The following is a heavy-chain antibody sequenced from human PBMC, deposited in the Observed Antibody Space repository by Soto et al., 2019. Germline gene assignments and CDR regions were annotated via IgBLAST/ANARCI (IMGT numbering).Heavy chain of an antibody. V-gene: IGHV2-5*02. J-gene: IGHJ4*02. CDR1: GFSLSTSGVG. CDR3: AHRLAASNYGDCEPINSFDY. Sequence: QITLKESGPTLVKPTQTLTLTCTFSGFSLSTSGVGVGWIRQPPGKALEWLALIYWDDDKRYSPSLKSRLTITKDTSKTQVVLTLTNIDPADTVTYYCAHRLAASNYGDCEPINSFDYWGQGTLVTVSS. CDR2: IYWDDDK. D-gene: IGHD4-17*01.